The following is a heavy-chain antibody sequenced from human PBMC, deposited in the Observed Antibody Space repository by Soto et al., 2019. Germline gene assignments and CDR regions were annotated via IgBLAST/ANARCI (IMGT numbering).Heavy chain of an antibody. CDR2: ISGSGGST. V-gene: IGHV3-23*01. Sequence: LRLSCAASGFTFSSYAMSWVRQAPGKRLEWVSAISGSGGSTYYADSVKGRFTISRDNSKNTLYLQMNSLRAEDTAVYYCAKVPTDIAPPRPYYYYGTDVWGQGTTVTVSS. CDR3: AKVPTDIAPPRPYYYYGTDV. CDR1: GFTFSSYA. D-gene: IGHD5-12*01. J-gene: IGHJ6*02.